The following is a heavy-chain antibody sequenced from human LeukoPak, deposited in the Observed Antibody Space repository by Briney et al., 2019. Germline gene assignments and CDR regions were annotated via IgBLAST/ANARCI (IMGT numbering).Heavy chain of an antibody. CDR2: MNPNTGNA. CDR3: ARSDYYGSGSDNGY. D-gene: IGHD3-10*01. Sequence: ASVKVSCKASGYTFTNFDINWVRQATGQGLEWMGWMNPNTGNAGYAQKFQDRLTITWDASITTAYMDLSSLRSEDTAVYYCARSDYYGSGSDNGYWGQGTLVTVSS. J-gene: IGHJ4*02. CDR1: GYTFTNFD. V-gene: IGHV1-8*01.